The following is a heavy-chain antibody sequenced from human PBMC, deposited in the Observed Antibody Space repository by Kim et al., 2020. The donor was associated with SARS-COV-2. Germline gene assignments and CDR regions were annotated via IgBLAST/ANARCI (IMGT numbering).Heavy chain of an antibody. CDR3: ARDLGPLQGNFDY. Sequence: GGSLRLSCAASGFTFSSYSMNWVRQAPGKGLEWVSSISSSSSYIYYADSVKGRFTISRDNAKNSLYLQMNSLRADDTAVYYCARDLGPLQGNFDYWGQGTLVTGSS. V-gene: IGHV3-21*04. CDR1: GFTFSSYS. D-gene: IGHD1-26*01. J-gene: IGHJ4*02. CDR2: ISSSSSYI.